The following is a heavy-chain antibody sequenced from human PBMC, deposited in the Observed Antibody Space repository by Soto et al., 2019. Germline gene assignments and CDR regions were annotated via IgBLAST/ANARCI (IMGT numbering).Heavy chain of an antibody. CDR3: ARALGYCSSTSCYSFDY. Sequence: QVQLVQSGAAVKKPGASVKVSCKASGYTFTSYGIRWVRQAPGQGLEWMGWISAYNGNTNYAQKLQGRVTMTTDTSTSTAYMELRSLRSDDTAVYYCARALGYCSSTSCYSFDYWGQGTLVTVSS. V-gene: IGHV1-18*04. J-gene: IGHJ4*02. CDR2: ISAYNGNT. CDR1: GYTFTSYG. D-gene: IGHD2-2*01.